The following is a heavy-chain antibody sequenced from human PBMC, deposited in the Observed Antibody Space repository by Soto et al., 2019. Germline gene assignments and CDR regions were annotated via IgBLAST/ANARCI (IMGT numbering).Heavy chain of an antibody. J-gene: IGHJ4*02. Sequence: GGSLRLSCAAPGFTFSSYGMHWVRQAPGKGLEWVAVIWYDGSNKYYADSVKGRFTISRDNSKNTLYLQMNSLRAEDTAVYYCASQDCSSTSCYQGTKDYYFDYWGQGTLVTVSS. CDR1: GFTFSSYG. V-gene: IGHV3-33*01. D-gene: IGHD2-2*01. CDR3: ASQDCSSTSCYQGTKDYYFDY. CDR2: IWYDGSNK.